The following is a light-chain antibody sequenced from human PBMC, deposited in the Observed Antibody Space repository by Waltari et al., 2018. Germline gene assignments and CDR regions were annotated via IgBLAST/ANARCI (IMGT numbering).Light chain of an antibody. Sequence: DIVMTQSPDCLAVPLGERATINCKSNQSLLFSSNNKNHLAWYQQKTGQPPKLLIYWASTQESGVPDRFSGSGSGTDFTLTITSLQTEDVAVYYCQQYYRSPSLTFGGGTKVEIK. V-gene: IGKV4-1*01. J-gene: IGKJ4*01. CDR3: QQYYRSPSLT. CDR2: WAS. CDR1: QSLLFSSNNKNH.